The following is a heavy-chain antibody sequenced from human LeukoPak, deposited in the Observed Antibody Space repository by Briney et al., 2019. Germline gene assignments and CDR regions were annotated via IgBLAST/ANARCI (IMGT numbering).Heavy chain of an antibody. CDR2: ISGSSVST. V-gene: IGHV3-23*01. Sequence: QPGGSLRLSCAASGFTFSSYAMSWVRQAPGKGLEWVSAISGSSVSTNHADSVKGRFTISRDNSKNTLYLQMNSLRAEDTAVYYCARERRYTNSWYSFDCWGQGTLVTVSS. CDR1: GFTFSSYA. CDR3: ARERRYTNSWYSFDC. D-gene: IGHD6-13*01. J-gene: IGHJ4*02.